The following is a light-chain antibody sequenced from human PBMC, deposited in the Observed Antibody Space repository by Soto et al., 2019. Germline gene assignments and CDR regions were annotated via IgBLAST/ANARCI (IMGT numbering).Light chain of an antibody. Sequence: EIVLTQSPGTLSLSPGERATLSCRASQSVGTSYLAWYQQKPGQAPRPLIYGASSRATGIPDRFSGSGSGTDFTLTISRLEPEDFAVYYCQQYGSSPRYTFGQGTKLEIK. CDR2: GAS. J-gene: IGKJ2*01. V-gene: IGKV3-20*01. CDR1: QSVGTSY. CDR3: QQYGSSPRYT.